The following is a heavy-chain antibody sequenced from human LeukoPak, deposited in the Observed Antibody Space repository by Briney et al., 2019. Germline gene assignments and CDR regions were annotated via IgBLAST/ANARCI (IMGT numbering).Heavy chain of an antibody. CDR1: GFTFGGYA. CDR3: TRYNNDHFDY. J-gene: IGHJ4*02. Sequence: GGSLRLSCAGSGFTFGGYAMHWFRQTPGKGLEWVAVIAYDGSRAFYADSVKGRFTISRDNSKNTMSVQMDDLRAEDTAVYYCTRYNNDHFDYWGQGTLVTVSS. D-gene: IGHD1-14*01. V-gene: IGHV3-33*01. CDR2: IAYDGSRA.